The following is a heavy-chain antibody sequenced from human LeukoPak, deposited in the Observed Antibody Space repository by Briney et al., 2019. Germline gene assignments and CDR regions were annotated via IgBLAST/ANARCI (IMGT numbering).Heavy chain of an antibody. J-gene: IGHJ4*02. CDR1: GFTFSSYA. Sequence: GGSLRLSCAASGFTFSSYAMHWVRQAPGKGLEWVSSISSRSNYIYNADSVKGRFTISRDNAKNSLYLQMNSLRAEDTAVYYCARVAEAAAFDYWGQGTLVTVSS. CDR2: ISSRSNYI. D-gene: IGHD6-13*01. V-gene: IGHV3-21*01. CDR3: ARVAEAAAFDY.